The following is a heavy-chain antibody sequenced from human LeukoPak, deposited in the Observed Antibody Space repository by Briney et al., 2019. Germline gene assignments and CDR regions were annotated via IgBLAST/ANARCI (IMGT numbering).Heavy chain of an antibody. CDR3: ARDREISARPGGWFDP. CDR2: IIPIFGTA. V-gene: IGHV1-69*13. D-gene: IGHD6-6*01. J-gene: IGHJ5*02. Sequence: SVKVSCKASGGTFSSYAISWVRQAPGQGLEWMGGIIPIFGTANYAQKFQGRVTITADESTDTVYMELGSLTSEDTATYFCARDREISARPGGWFDPWGQGTLVTVSS. CDR1: GGTFSSYA.